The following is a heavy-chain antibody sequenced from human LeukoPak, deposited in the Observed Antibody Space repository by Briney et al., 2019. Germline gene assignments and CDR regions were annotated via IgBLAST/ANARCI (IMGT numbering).Heavy chain of an antibody. Sequence: ASVKVSCKASGYTFTSYAMNWVRQAPGQGLEWMGWINTNTGNPTYAQGFTGRFVFSLDTSVSTAYLQISSLKAEDTAVYYCARGCIFTTIVAVGTCDYWGQGTLVTVSS. CDR2: INTNTGNP. CDR3: ARGCIFTTIVAVGTCDY. D-gene: IGHD6-13*01. J-gene: IGHJ4*02. V-gene: IGHV7-4-1*02. CDR1: GYTFTSYA.